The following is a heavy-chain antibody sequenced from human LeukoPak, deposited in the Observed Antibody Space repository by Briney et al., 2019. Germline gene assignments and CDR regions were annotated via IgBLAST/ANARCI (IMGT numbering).Heavy chain of an antibody. D-gene: IGHD3-22*01. Sequence: PGGSLRPSCAASGFTFSSYAMHWVRQAPGKGLEYVSAISSNGGSTYYANSVKGRFTISRDNSKNTLYLQMGSLRAEDMAVYYCARVERGLAYYYDSSGYYEYYYYYMDVWGKGTTVTVSS. CDR2: ISSNGGST. CDR3: ARVERGLAYYYDSSGYYEYYYYYMDV. J-gene: IGHJ6*03. V-gene: IGHV3-64*01. CDR1: GFTFSSYA.